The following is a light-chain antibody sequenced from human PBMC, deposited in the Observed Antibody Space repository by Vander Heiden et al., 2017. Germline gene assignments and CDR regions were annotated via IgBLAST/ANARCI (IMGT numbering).Light chain of an antibody. J-gene: IGKJ1*01. Sequence: DIQMTQYPSTLSASVGDSVTITCRASQSISSWLAWYQQKPGKAPKLLIYKASSLESGVPSRFSGSGSGTEFTLTISSLQPDDFATYYCQQYNSYSRTFGQGTKVEIK. CDR3: QQYNSYSRT. CDR2: KAS. V-gene: IGKV1-5*03. CDR1: QSISSW.